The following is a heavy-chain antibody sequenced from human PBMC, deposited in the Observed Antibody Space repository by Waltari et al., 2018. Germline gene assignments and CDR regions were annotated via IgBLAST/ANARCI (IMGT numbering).Heavy chain of an antibody. CDR3: ARALPDTAMPSDY. CDR1: GFTFSSYS. CDR2: ISSSSSYI. D-gene: IGHD5-18*01. Sequence: EVQLVESGGGLVKPGGSLRLSCAASGFTFSSYSMNWVRQAPGKGLEWVSSISSSSSYIYYADSVKGRFTISRDNAKNSLYLQMNSLRAEDTAVYYCARALPDTAMPSDYWGQGTLVTVSS. J-gene: IGHJ4*02. V-gene: IGHV3-21*01.